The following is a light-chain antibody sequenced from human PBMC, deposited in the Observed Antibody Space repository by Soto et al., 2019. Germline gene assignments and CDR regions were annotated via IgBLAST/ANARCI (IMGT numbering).Light chain of an antibody. CDR3: GSWDSSMSAYV. Sequence: QSVLTQPPSVSAAPGQKVTISCSGSSSNIGGNSVSWYQQLPGTAPKLLIYDDNKRPSGIPDRFSGSKSGTSATLGITGFQNGDEADYYCGSWDSSMSAYVLGTGTEVTV. J-gene: IGLJ1*01. V-gene: IGLV1-51*01. CDR2: DDN. CDR1: SSNIGGNS.